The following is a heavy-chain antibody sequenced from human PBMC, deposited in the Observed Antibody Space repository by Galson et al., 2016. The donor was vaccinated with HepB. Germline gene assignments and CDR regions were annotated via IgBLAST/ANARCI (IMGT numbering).Heavy chain of an antibody. V-gene: IGHV1-2*02. CDR3: TRGYCGGCSFLDFDD. CDR2: INPKSGGT. D-gene: IGHD2-15*01. Sequence: VKVSCKASGYTFTGYYMHWVRQAPGQGLEWMGWINPKSGGTNYAQKFQGTVIMTRETSISTAYMELSRLRSDDTAGYYCTRGYCGGCSFLDFDDWGQGTLVTVSS. CDR1: GYTFTGYY. J-gene: IGHJ4*02.